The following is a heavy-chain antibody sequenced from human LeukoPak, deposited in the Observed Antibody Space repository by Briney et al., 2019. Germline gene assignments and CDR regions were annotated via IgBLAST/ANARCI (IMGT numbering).Heavy chain of an antibody. CDR2: ISPNGVIT. CDR1: GFTFSSHG. CDR3: ARVTYGSGTYGAFDY. Sequence: TGGSLRLSCAASGFTFSSHGMNWVRQAPGKGLEWVSGISPNGVITYYADSVKGRFTISRDNSKNTLYLQMNSLRAEDTAVYYCARVTYGSGTYGAFDYWGQGTLVTVSS. D-gene: IGHD3-10*01. J-gene: IGHJ4*02. V-gene: IGHV3-23*01.